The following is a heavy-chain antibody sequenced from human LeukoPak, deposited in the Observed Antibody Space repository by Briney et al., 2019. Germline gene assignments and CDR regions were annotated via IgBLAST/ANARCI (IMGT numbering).Heavy chain of an antibody. CDR2: IRSKANSYAT. CDR3: TRHDLSSYDILS. V-gene: IGHV3-73*01. D-gene: IGHD3-9*01. J-gene: IGHJ6*02. Sequence: GGSLRLSCAASGFTFSGSAMHWVRQASGKGLEWIGRIRSKANSYATAYAASVKGRFTISRGDSKNTAYLQMNSLKTEDTAVYYCTRHDLSSYDILSWGQGTTVTVSS. CDR1: GFTFSGSA.